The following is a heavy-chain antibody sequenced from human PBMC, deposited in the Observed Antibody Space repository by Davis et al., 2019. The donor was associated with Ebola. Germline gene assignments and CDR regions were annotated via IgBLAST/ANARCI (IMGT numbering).Heavy chain of an antibody. CDR3: ARAGEVFGGVIVIPYRDDAFDI. Sequence: MPSETLSLTCAVYGGSFSGNYWSWIRQPPGKGLEWIGEINQSGSTNYNPSLKSRVTISVDTSKNQFSLKLSSVTAADTAVYYCARAGEVFGGVIVIPYRDDAFDIWGQGTMVTVSS. CDR1: GGSFSGNY. CDR2: INQSGST. D-gene: IGHD3-16*02. V-gene: IGHV4-34*01. J-gene: IGHJ3*02.